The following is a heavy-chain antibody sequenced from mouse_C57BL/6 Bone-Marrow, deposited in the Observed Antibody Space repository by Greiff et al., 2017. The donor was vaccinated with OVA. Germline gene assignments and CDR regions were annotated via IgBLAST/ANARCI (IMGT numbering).Heavy chain of an antibody. CDR1: GYTFTSYW. V-gene: IGHV1-50*01. Sequence: QVQLQQPGAELVKPGASVKLSCKASGYTFTSYWMQWVKQRPGQGLEWIGEIDPSDSYTNYNQKFKGKATLPVATSSSTAYMQLSSLTSEDAAVYYCARDGDYDGYPYYFDYWGQGTTLTVSS. CDR2: IDPSDSYT. CDR3: ARDGDYDGYPYYFDY. D-gene: IGHD2-3*01. J-gene: IGHJ2*01.